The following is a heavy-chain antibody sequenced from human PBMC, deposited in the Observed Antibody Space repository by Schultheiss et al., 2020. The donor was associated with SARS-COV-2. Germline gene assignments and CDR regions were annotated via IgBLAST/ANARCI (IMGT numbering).Heavy chain of an antibody. Sequence: GGSLRLSCAASGFTFSSYAMSWVRQAPGKGLEWVANIKQDGSEKYYVDSVKGRFTISRDNAKNSLYLQMNSLRAEDTAVYYCARDRYCSSTSCYSTWFYGMDVWGQGTTVTVSS. CDR1: GFTFSSYA. V-gene: IGHV3-7*01. CDR3: ARDRYCSSTSCYSTWFYGMDV. CDR2: IKQDGSEK. J-gene: IGHJ6*02. D-gene: IGHD2-2*01.